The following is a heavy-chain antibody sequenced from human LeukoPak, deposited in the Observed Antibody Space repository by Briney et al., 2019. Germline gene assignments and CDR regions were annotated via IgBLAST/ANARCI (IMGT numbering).Heavy chain of an antibody. V-gene: IGHV3-48*01. J-gene: IGHJ2*01. CDR1: GFTFRSYS. D-gene: IGHD4-17*01. CDR2: ISSSSTTI. CDR3: ARDRAVTTHWYFDL. Sequence: GGSLRLSCAASGFTFRSYSMNWVRQAPGKGLEWVSYISSSSTTIFYADSVKGRFTISRDNAKNSLYLQMNSLRAEDTAVYYCARDRAVTTHWYFDLWGRGTLVTVSS.